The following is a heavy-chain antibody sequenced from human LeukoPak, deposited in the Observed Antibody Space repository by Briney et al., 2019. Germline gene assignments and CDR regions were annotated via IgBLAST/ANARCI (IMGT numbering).Heavy chain of an antibody. CDR3: ARAPTTVITPLDY. D-gene: IGHD4-23*01. Sequence: ASVKVSCKASGYTFTNYGINWVRQAPGQGLEWVGWISTYNGNTNYAQKLQGRVTMTTDTSTSTAYMELRSLRSDDTAVYYCARAPTTVITPLDYWGQGTLVTVSS. CDR1: GYTFTNYG. V-gene: IGHV1-18*01. J-gene: IGHJ4*02. CDR2: ISTYNGNT.